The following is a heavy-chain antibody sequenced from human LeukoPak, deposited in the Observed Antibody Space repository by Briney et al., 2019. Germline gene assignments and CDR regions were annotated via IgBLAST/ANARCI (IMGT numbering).Heavy chain of an antibody. V-gene: IGHV4-61*02. CDR2: IYTSGST. D-gene: IGHD4-11*01. J-gene: IGHJ4*02. CDR1: GGSISSGSYY. CDR3: ATLHSNHFDY. Sequence: SETLSLTCTVSGGSISSGSYYWSWIRQPAGKGLEWIGRIYTSGSTNYNPSLKSRVTISVDTSKNQFSLKLSSVTAADTAVYYCATLHSNHFDYWGQGTLVTVSS.